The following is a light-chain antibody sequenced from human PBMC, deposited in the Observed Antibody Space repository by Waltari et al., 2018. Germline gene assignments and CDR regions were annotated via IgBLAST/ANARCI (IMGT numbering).Light chain of an antibody. CDR1: QSISSY. Sequence: DIQMTQSPSSLSASVGDRVTITCRASQSISSYLNWYQQNPGKAPKLLIYAASSLQSGVPSRFSGSGSGTDFTLTISSLQPEDFATYYCQQSYSTLLTFGGGTKVEIK. CDR2: AAS. CDR3: QQSYSTLLT. J-gene: IGKJ4*01. V-gene: IGKV1-39*01.